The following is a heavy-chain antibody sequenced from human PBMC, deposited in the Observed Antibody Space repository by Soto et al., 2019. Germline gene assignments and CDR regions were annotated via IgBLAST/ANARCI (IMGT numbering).Heavy chain of an antibody. Sequence: EVQLVESGRGLVQPGGSLRLSCAASGFTFSSYWMSWVRQAPGKGLEWVANIKQDGSEKYYVDSVKGRFTISRDNAKNSLYLQMNSLRAEDTAVYYCAREKGDNYWTRLDYWGQGTLVTVSS. CDR2: IKQDGSEK. J-gene: IGHJ4*02. CDR3: AREKGDNYWTRLDY. CDR1: GFTFSSYW. V-gene: IGHV3-7*01. D-gene: IGHD2-8*01.